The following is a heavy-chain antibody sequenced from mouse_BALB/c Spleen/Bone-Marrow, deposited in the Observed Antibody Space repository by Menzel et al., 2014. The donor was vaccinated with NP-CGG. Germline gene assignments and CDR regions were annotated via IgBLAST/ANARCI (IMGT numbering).Heavy chain of an antibody. J-gene: IGHJ1*01. CDR3: TRWDGNYLYWYFDV. CDR2: IYPSDSYT. D-gene: IGHD2-1*01. V-gene: IGHV1-69*02. CDR1: GYTFTTYW. Sequence: VQLVGSGAELVRPGASVKLSCKASGYTFTTYWIHWVKQRPGQGLEWIGNIYPSDSYTNYNQKFKDKATLTVDKSSSTAYMQLSSPTSEDSAVYYCTRWDGNYLYWYFDVWGAGTTVTVSS.